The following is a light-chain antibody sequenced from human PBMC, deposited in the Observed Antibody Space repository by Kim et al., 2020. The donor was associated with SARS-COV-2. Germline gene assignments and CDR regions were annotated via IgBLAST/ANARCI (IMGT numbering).Light chain of an antibody. V-gene: IGLV3-1*01. Sequence: PGQTASITCSGDKLGDKYACWYQQKPGQSPVLVIYQDSKRPSGIPERFSGSNSGNTATLTISGTQAMDEADYYCQAWDSSPYVVFGGGTQLTVL. CDR2: QDS. J-gene: IGLJ2*01. CDR3: QAWDSSPYVV. CDR1: KLGDKY.